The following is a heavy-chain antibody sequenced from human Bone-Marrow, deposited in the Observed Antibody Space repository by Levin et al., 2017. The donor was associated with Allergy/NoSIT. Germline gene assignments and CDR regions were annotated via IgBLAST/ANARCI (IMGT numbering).Heavy chain of an antibody. D-gene: IGHD1-26*01. CDR3: ARDTGPAYSGSYLPGGWFDP. Sequence: GESLKISCKASGYTFTSYYMHWVRQAPGQGLEWMGIINPSGGSTSYAQKFQGRVTMTRDTSTSTVYMELSSLRSEDTAVYYCARDTGPAYSGSYLPGGWFDPWGQGTLVTVSS. CDR2: INPSGGST. CDR1: GYTFTSYY. J-gene: IGHJ5*02. V-gene: IGHV1-46*01.